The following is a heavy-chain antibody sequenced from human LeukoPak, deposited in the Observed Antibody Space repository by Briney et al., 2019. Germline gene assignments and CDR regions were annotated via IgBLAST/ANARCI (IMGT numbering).Heavy chain of an antibody. CDR2: TSYRGST. CDR3: ARHAYPYGDYVFYFDY. D-gene: IGHD4-17*01. J-gene: IGHJ4*02. CDR1: GGSISSSSYY. V-gene: IGHV4-39*01. Sequence: PSETLSLTCTVSGGSISSSSYYWGWIRQPPGKGLEWVGSTSYRGSTYYNPSLKSRVTISVDTSKNQFSLKLSSVTAADTAVYYCARHAYPYGDYVFYFDYWGQGTLVTVSS.